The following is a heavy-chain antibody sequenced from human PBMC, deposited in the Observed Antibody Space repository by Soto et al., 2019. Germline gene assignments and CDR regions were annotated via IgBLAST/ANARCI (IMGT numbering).Heavy chain of an antibody. CDR1: GGSFSGYY. Sequence: SETLSLTCAVYGGSFSGYYWSWIRQPPGKGLEWIGEINHSGSTNYNPSLKSRVTISVDTSKNQFSLKLSSVTAADTAVYYSARTPTVGNFYYYNGMNVWGQGTTVTVSS. CDR3: ARTPTVGNFYYYNGMNV. D-gene: IGHD4-17*01. V-gene: IGHV4-34*01. J-gene: IGHJ6*02. CDR2: INHSGST.